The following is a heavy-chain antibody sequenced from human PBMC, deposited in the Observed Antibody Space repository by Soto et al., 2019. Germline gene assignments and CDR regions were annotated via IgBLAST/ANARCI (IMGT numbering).Heavy chain of an antibody. CDR3: ARQGEIAARALFALIDY. CDR2: IYYSGST. CDR1: GGSISSSSYY. J-gene: IGHJ4*02. D-gene: IGHD6-6*01. V-gene: IGHV4-39*01. Sequence: SETLSLTCTVSGGSISSSSYYWGWIRQPPGKGLEWIGSIYYSGSTYYNPSLKSRVTISVDTSKNQFSLKLSSVTAADTAVYYCARQGEIAARALFALIDYWGQGTLVTVSS.